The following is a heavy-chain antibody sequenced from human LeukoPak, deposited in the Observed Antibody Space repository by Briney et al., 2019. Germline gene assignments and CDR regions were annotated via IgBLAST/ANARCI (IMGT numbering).Heavy chain of an antibody. D-gene: IGHD3-22*01. CDR3: VRLRRNSDSSGYYYYYDY. Sequence: MSGGSLILSCTVSEFTFSSYSMNWVRQAPGKGLEWVASINRGAMYIYYADSMKGRFTISRDDAKSSLYLQMNSLRAEDTAVYYCVRLRRNSDSSGYYYYYDYWGQGILVTVSS. CDR1: EFTFSSYS. V-gene: IGHV3-21*01. CDR2: INRGAMYI. J-gene: IGHJ4*02.